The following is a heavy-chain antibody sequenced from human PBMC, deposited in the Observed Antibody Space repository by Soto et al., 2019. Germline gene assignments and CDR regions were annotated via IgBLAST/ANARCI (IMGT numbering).Heavy chain of an antibody. CDR2: ISAHNGNT. D-gene: IGHD1-1*01. J-gene: IGHJ4*02. V-gene: IGHV1-18*01. CDR1: GYAFTTYG. Sequence: QVHLVQSGAEVKKPGASVKVSCKGSGYAFTTYGITWVRQAPGQGLEWMGWISAHNGNTNYAQKLLGRVTVTRDTSTSTAYMELRSLRSDDTAVYYSARGRYGDYWGQGALVTVSS. CDR3: ARGRYGDY.